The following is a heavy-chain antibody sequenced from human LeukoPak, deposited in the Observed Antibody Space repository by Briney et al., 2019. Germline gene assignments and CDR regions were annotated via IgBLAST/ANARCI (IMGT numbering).Heavy chain of an antibody. CDR1: GYTFISFG. V-gene: IGHV1-18*01. Sequence: GASVKVSCKTSGYTFISFGVSWFRQAPGQGLEWMGWISAHNGNMIYAQNFQGRVTMSMDVYTSTVYMELRNLRSDDTAVYYCARVPRPSYETSGYYLDFWGQGTLVTVSS. CDR3: ARVPRPSYETSGYYLDF. D-gene: IGHD3-22*01. J-gene: IGHJ4*02. CDR2: ISAHNGNM.